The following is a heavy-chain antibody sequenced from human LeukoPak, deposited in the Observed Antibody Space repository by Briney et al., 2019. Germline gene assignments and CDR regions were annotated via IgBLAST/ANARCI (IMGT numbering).Heavy chain of an antibody. V-gene: IGHV1-69*13. CDR3: ARGEYCSSTSCPLGY. J-gene: IGHJ4*02. Sequence: SVKVSCKASGGTFSSYAISWVRQAPGQGLEWMGGIIPILGTANYAQKFQGRVTITADESTSTAYMELSSLRSEDTAVYYCARGEYCSSTSCPLGYWGQGTLVTVSS. CDR1: GGTFSSYA. D-gene: IGHD2-2*01. CDR2: IIPILGTA.